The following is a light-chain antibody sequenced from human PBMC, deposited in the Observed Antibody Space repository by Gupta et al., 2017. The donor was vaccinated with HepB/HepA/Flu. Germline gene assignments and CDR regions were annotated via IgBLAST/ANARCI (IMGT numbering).Light chain of an antibody. CDR1: SSDVGGYNY. CDR2: DVS. J-gene: IGLJ1*01. CDR3: SSYTGSITPV. Sequence: QPALTQPAPVSGSPGQSITISCTGTSSDVGGYNYVSWYQQHPAKAPKLMIYDVSNRPSGVSNRFSGSKSGNTASLTISGLQAEDEADYYCSSYTGSITPVFGTGTKVTVL. V-gene: IGLV2-14*03.